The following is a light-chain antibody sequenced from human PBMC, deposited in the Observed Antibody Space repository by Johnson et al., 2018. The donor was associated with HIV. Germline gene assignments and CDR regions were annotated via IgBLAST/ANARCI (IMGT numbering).Light chain of an antibody. CDR2: DNN. J-gene: IGLJ1*01. Sequence: QSVLTQPPSVSAAPGQKVTISCSGSSSNIGNNYVSWYQQLPGTAPKLLIYDNNKRPSGIPDRFSGSKSGTSATLGITGLQTGDEADYYCETWDSSLGKVCGTGTKVTVL. CDR1: SSNIGNNY. V-gene: IGLV1-51*01. CDR3: ETWDSSLGKV.